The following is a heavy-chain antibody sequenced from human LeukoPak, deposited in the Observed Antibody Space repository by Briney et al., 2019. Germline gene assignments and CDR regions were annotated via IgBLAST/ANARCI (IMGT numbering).Heavy chain of an antibody. CDR2: IIPIFGTA. J-gene: IGHJ4*02. V-gene: IGHV1-69*05. D-gene: IGHD3-16*01. CDR3: ARVGYDYVWGSYTPNYYFDY. Sequence: SVKVSCKASGGTFSSYAISWVRQAPGQGLEWMGGIIPIFGTANYAQKLQGRVTMTTDTSTSTAYMELRSLRSDDTAVYYCARVGYDYVWGSYTPNYYFDYWGQGTLVTVSS. CDR1: GGTFSSYA.